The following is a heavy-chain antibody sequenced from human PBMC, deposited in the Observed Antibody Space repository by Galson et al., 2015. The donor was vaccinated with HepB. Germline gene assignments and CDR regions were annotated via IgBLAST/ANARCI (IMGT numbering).Heavy chain of an antibody. CDR2: IKSKTDGGTT. V-gene: IGHV3-15*07. CDR1: GFTFSNAW. J-gene: IGHJ3*02. D-gene: IGHD3-22*01. Sequence: SLRLSCAASGFTFSNAWMNWVRQAPGKGLEWVGRIKSKTDGGTTDYAAPVKGRFTISRDDSKNTLYLQMNSLKTEDTAVYYCYMIVVVESDAFDTWGQGTMVTVSS. CDR3: YMIVVVESDAFDT.